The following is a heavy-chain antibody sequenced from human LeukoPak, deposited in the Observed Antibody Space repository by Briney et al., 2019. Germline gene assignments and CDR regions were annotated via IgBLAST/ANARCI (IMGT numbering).Heavy chain of an antibody. CDR3: ARDTYQPGRIDC. CDR1: EFTFSPYA. J-gene: IGHJ4*02. CDR2: INDVSGDI. D-gene: IGHD2-2*01. V-gene: IGHV3-21*05. Sequence: GGSLSFSGAASEFTFSPYAMNWVRQAPGKGLEGVSYINDVSGDIHYADSVKGRFTISRDNAKNALYLQMNSLRAEDTAVYYCARDTYQPGRIDCWGQGTLVIVSS.